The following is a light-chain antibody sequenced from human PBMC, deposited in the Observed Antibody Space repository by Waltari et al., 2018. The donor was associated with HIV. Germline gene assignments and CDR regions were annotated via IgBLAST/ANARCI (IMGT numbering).Light chain of an antibody. CDR2: VNS. CDR1: SSTIGAGYA. Sequence: QSVLTQPPSVSGAPGQRVTISCTGSSSTIGAGYAVHWYQQFPGTAPKLLISVNSIRPSGVPDRFSGSKSGTSASLAISGLQAEDEAEYYCQSFDSRLSGWVFGGGTKLTVL. J-gene: IGLJ3*02. CDR3: QSFDSRLSGWV. V-gene: IGLV1-40*01.